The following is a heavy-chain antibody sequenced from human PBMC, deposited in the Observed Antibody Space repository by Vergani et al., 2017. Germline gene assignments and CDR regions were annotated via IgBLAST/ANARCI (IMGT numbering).Heavy chain of an antibody. J-gene: IGHJ4*02. CDR1: GFTFRSYS. V-gene: IGHV3-48*02. CDR2: ISSSSSTI. D-gene: IGHD3-16*02. CDR3: ARDRENDYVWGSYRYTDTSPFDY. Sequence: EVQLVESGGGLVQPGGSLRLSCAASGFTFRSYSMNWVRQAPGKGLWGVSYISSSSSTIYYADSVKGRFTISRANAKNSLYLQMNSLRDEDTAVYYCARDRENDYVWGSYRYTDTSPFDYWGQGTLVTVSS.